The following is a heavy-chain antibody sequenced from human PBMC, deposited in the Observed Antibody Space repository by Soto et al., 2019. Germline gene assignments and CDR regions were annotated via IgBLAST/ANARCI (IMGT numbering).Heavy chain of an antibody. V-gene: IGHV1-69*13. CDR2: IIPIFGTA. CDR3: ATRLNYYDSSGYYPPFDY. D-gene: IGHD3-22*01. J-gene: IGHJ4*02. Sequence: SVPDSCKYSGGTFSSYAIICVRPAHGQGLEWMGGIIPIFGTANYAQKFQGRVTITADESTSTAYMELSSLRSEDTAVYYCATRLNYYDSSGYYPPFDYWGQGTLVNVS. CDR1: GGTFSSYA.